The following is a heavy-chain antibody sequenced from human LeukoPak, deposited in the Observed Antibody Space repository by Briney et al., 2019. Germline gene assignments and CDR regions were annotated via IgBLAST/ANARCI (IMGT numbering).Heavy chain of an antibody. CDR1: GFTFSSYS. J-gene: IGHJ4*02. CDR3: ARRYSELRGVSDY. D-gene: IGHD1-7*01. CDR2: ISSSSYI. V-gene: IGHV3-21*01. Sequence: PGGPLRLSCAASGFTFSSYSMNWVRQAPGKGLEWVSSISSSSYIYYADSVKGRFTISRDNAKNSLYLQMNSLRAEDTAVYYCARRYSELRGVSDYWGQGTLVTVSS.